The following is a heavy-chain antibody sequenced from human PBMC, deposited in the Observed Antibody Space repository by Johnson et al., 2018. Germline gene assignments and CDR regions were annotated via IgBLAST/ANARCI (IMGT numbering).Heavy chain of an antibody. D-gene: IGHD2-15*01. CDR3: ARAGYCSGGSCPDGAYYYYYYGMDV. Sequence: QVQLVQSGAEVKKPGASVKVSCKASGYTFTSYYMHWVRQAPGQGLEWMGIINPSGGSTSYAQKFQGRVTMTRDTSTSTVYMELSSLRSEDTAVYYCARAGYCSGGSCPDGAYYYYYYGMDVWGQGTTVTVSS. CDR2: INPSGGST. V-gene: IGHV1-46*01. CDR1: GYTFTSYY. J-gene: IGHJ6*02.